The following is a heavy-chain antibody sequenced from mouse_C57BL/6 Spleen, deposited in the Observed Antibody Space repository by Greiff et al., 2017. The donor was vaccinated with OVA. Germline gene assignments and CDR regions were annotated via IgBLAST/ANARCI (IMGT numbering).Heavy chain of an antibody. D-gene: IGHD1-1*01. CDR3: ARSITTDVGYFDV. CDR1: GFTFSSYA. Sequence: EVQLVESGGGLVKPGGSLKLSCAASGFTFSSYAMSWVRQTPEKRLEWVATISDGGSYTYYPDNVKGRFTISRDNAKNNLYLQMSHLKSEDTAMYYCARSITTDVGYFDVWGTGTTVTVAS. V-gene: IGHV5-4*01. J-gene: IGHJ1*03. CDR2: ISDGGSYT.